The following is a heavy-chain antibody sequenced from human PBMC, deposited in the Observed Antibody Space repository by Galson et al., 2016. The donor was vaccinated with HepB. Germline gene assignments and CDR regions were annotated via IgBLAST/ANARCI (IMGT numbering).Heavy chain of an antibody. CDR3: AIIMTTPGAFDY. V-gene: IGHV1-46*03. J-gene: IGHJ4*02. CDR2: INPDGGGT. Sequence: SVKVSCEASGYTFTSCNVHWVRQAPGQGLEWMGFINPDGGGTAYAQKFRGRVTMTRDTSTSTVYMELSSLTSEDTAVYYCAIIMTTPGAFDYWGQGTLVTVSS. CDR1: GYTFTSCN. D-gene: IGHD3-16*01.